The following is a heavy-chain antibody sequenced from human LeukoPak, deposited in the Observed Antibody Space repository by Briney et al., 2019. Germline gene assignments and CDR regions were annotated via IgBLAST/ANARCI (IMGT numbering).Heavy chain of an antibody. CDR1: GFTFSSYA. J-gene: IGHJ4*02. V-gene: IGHV3-23*01. D-gene: IGHD6-13*01. CDR2: ISGSGGST. Sequence: GGSLRLSCAASGFTFSSYAMSWVRQAPGKGLEWVSAISGSGGSTYYADSVKGRFTISRDNSKNTLYLQMNSLRAEDTAVYCCAKDHTPSSWYPSGYWGQGTLVTVSS. CDR3: AKDHTPSSWYPSGY.